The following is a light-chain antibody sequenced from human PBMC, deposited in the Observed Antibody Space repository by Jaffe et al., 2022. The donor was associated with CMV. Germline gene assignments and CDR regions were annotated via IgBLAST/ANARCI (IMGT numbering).Light chain of an antibody. CDR1: QSITTY. Sequence: DIQMTQSPSSLSASVGDRVTITCRASQSITTYLTWYQQKPGKVPKLLIYAASTLHSGVPARFSGSGSGTNFTLTISGLHPEDFATYYCQQTYTTRGYTFGQGTKLDIK. J-gene: IGKJ2*01. CDR2: AAS. V-gene: IGKV1-39*01. CDR3: QQTYTTRGYT.